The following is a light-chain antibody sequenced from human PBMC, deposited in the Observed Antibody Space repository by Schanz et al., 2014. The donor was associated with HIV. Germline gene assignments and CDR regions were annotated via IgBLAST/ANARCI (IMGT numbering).Light chain of an antibody. CDR1: QSISNN. V-gene: IGKV3D-15*01. CDR2: GAS. J-gene: IGKJ1*01. CDR3: QHYGASPRT. Sequence: EIVMTQSPATLYVSPGEGATLSCRASQSISNNLAWHQHKPGQAPRLLIYGASNRATGIPDRFSGSGSGTDFILTISRLEPEDIAVYYCQHYGASPRTFGQGTKVEL.